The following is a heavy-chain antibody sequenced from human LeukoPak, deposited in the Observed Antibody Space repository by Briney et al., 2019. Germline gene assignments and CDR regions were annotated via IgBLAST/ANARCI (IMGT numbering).Heavy chain of an antibody. D-gene: IGHD3-9*01. CDR3: ARHAPYYDILTGYSTSDAFDI. CDR2: IYYSGST. Sequence: PSDTLSLTYTVSGGSISSYYWSWLRQPPAKGLEWIGYIYYSGSTNYNPSLKSRVTISVDTSKNQFSLKLSSVTAADTAVYYCARHAPYYDILTGYSTSDAFDIWGQGTMVTVSS. J-gene: IGHJ3*02. CDR1: GGSISSYY. V-gene: IGHV4-59*08.